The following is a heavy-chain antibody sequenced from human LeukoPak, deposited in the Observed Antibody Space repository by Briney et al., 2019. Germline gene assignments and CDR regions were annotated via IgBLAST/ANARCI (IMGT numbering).Heavy chain of an antibody. CDR2: IRYDGSNK. CDR3: AILTVPLDAFDI. Sequence: PGGSLRFSCAASGFTFSSYGMHWVRQAPGKGLEWVAFIRYDGSNKYYADSVKGRFTISRDNSKHTLYLQMNSLRTEDTAVYYCAILTVPLDAFDIWGQGTMVTVSS. D-gene: IGHD2-2*01. J-gene: IGHJ3*02. V-gene: IGHV3-30*02. CDR1: GFTFSSYG.